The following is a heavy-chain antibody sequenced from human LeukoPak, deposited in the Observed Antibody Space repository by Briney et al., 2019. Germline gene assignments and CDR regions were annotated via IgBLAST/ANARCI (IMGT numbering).Heavy chain of an antibody. V-gene: IGHV1-18*01. J-gene: IGHJ4*02. D-gene: IGHD1-26*01. CDR1: GYTFTSYG. CDR3: ARGATSYFDY. Sequence: GASVKVSCKASGYTFTSYGISWVRQAPGQGLEWMGWISAYNGNTNYAQKFQGRVTMTRDTSISTAYMELSRLRSDDTAVYYCARGATSYFDYWGQGTLVTVPS. CDR2: ISAYNGNT.